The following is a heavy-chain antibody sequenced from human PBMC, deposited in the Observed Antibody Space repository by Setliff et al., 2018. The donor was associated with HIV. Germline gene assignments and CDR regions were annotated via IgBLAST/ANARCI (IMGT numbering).Heavy chain of an antibody. Sequence: GGSLRLSCAASGFTFSDHYMTWIRQAPGKGLEWVSYISSSSSTIYYADSVKGRFTISRDNAKNSLYLQMNGLRAEDTAVYYCARDPGITAKPFYFDCWGQGTLVTVSS. D-gene: IGHD1-20*01. J-gene: IGHJ4*02. CDR3: ARDPGITAKPFYFDC. CDR1: GFTFSDHY. CDR2: ISSSSSTI. V-gene: IGHV3-11*04.